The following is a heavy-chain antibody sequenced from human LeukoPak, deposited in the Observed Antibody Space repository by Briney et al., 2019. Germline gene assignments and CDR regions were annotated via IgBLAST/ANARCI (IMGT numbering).Heavy chain of an antibody. CDR3: ATALSYGSTDRTSFDY. Sequence: ASVNVSFMASVCTYISYGMSWLGQAPGQGLEWMGWISAYNGNTNYAQKFQGRVTMTTDRSTSTAYMDLGSLRSDDTAVYYCATALSYGSTDRTSFDYWGQGTLVTVSS. J-gene: IGHJ4*02. D-gene: IGHD4-17*01. CDR1: VCTYISYG. CDR2: ISAYNGNT. V-gene: IGHV1-18*01.